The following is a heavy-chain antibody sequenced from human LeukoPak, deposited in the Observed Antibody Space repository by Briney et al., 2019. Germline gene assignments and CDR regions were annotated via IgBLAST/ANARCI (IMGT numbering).Heavy chain of an antibody. V-gene: IGHV4-39*01. D-gene: IGHD3-10*01. Sequence: PSETLSLTCTVSGGSISSSSYYWGWIRQPPGKGLEWIGSIYYSGSTYYNPSLKSRVTISVDTSKNQFSLKLSSVTAADTAVYYCATTRSYLGAFDIWGQGTMVTVSS. CDR3: ATTRSYLGAFDI. CDR2: IYYSGST. CDR1: GGSISSSSYY. J-gene: IGHJ3*02.